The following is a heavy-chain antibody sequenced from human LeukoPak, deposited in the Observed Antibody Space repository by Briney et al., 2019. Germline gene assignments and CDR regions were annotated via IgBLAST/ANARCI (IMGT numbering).Heavy chain of an antibody. D-gene: IGHD2-21*01. J-gene: IGHJ4*02. Sequence: GGSLRLSCAASGFTFSSYTMNWVRQAPGKGLEWVSYTTSSGSAIYYADSLEGRFTISRDNAKNSLYLQMSSLRAEDTALYYCARRAICGDNCYYLHPDLWGQGTMVTASS. V-gene: IGHV3-48*01. CDR2: TTSSGSAI. CDR3: ARRAICGDNCYYLHPDL. CDR1: GFTFSSYT.